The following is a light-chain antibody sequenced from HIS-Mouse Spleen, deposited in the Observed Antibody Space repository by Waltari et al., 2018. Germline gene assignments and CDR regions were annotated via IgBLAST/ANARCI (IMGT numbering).Light chain of an antibody. V-gene: IGKV1D-8*02. CDR1: QGISSY. J-gene: IGKJ2*01. Sequence: AIWMTQSPSLLSASTGDRVTISFRMSQGISSYFAWYQQKPGKAPELLIYAASTLQSGVPSRFSGSGSGTDFTLTISCLQSEDFATYYCQQYYSFPYTFGQGTKLEIK. CDR3: QQYYSFPYT. CDR2: AAS.